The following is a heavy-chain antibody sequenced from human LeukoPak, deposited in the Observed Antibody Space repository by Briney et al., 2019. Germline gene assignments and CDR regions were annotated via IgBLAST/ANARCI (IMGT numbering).Heavy chain of an antibody. CDR1: GGSISSGGYY. Sequence: SETLSLTCTVSGGSISSGGYYWSWIRQHPGKGLEWIGYIYYSGSTYYNPSLKSRVTISVDTSKNQFSLKLSSVTAADTAVYYCARHRPRIAAAGTGGYYYYYGMDVWGQGTTVTVSS. CDR3: ARHRPRIAAAGTGGYYYYYGMDV. CDR2: IYYSGST. V-gene: IGHV4-31*03. D-gene: IGHD6-13*01. J-gene: IGHJ6*02.